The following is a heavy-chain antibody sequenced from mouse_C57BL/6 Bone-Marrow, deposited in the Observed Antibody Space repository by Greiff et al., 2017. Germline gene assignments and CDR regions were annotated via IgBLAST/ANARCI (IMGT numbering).Heavy chain of an antibody. CDR2: IYPRSGNT. Sequence: QVHVKQSGAELARPGASVKLSCKASGYTFTSYGISWVKQRTGQGLEWIGEIYPRSGNTYYNEKFKGKATLTADKSSSTAYMELRSLTSEDSAVYFCLNSLIYYYGSSYVGLAYWGQGTLVTVSA. CDR1: GYTFTSYG. CDR3: LNSLIYYYGSSYVGLAY. D-gene: IGHD1-1*01. V-gene: IGHV1-81*01. J-gene: IGHJ3*01.